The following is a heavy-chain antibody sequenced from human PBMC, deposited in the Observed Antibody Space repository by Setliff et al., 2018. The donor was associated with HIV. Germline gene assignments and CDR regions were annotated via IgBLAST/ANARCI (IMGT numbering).Heavy chain of an antibody. V-gene: IGHV4-38-2*02. CDR3: AANFH. D-gene: IGHD7-27*01. CDR1: GYSISSGYY. J-gene: IGHJ4*02. CDR2: IYHAGNT. Sequence: PSETLSLTCTVTGYSISSGYYWAWIRQPPGKGLEWIGYIYHAGNTYYNPSLKSRVTISVDTSRKQFSLKLTSVTAADTAMYYCAANFHWGQGTLVTVSS.